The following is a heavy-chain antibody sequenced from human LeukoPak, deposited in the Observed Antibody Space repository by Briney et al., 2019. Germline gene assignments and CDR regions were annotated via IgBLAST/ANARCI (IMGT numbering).Heavy chain of an antibody. V-gene: IGHV4-39*07. CDR3: ARAGTVVYYFDY. D-gene: IGHD4-23*01. J-gene: IGHJ4*02. CDR2: IYYSGST. CDR1: GGSISSSSYY. Sequence: PSETLSLTCTVSGGSISSSSYYWGWIRQPPGKGLEWIGSIYYSGSTYYNPSLKSRVTISVDTSKNQFSLKLSSVTAADTAVYYCARAGTVVYYFDYWGQGTLVTVSS.